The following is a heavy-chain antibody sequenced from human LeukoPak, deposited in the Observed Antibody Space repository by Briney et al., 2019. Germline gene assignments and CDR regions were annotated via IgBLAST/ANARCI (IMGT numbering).Heavy chain of an antibody. J-gene: IGHJ6*02. V-gene: IGHV1-69*04. Sequence: GASVKVSCKASGGTFSSYAISWVRQAPGQGLEWMGRIIPILGIANYAQKFQGRVTITADKSTSTAYMELSSLRSEDTAVYYCARDEVGSIGYYYYGMHVWGQGTTVTVSS. CDR3: ARDEVGSIGYYYYGMHV. CDR1: GGTFSSYA. CDR2: IIPILGIA. D-gene: IGHD3-10*01.